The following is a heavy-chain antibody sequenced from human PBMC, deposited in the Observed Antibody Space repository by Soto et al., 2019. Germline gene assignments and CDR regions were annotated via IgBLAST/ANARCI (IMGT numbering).Heavy chain of an antibody. J-gene: IGHJ4*02. CDR2: INAGNGNT. D-gene: IGHD3-3*01. CDR3: ARGDGYDFWSGYHFDY. V-gene: IGHV1-3*01. CDR1: GYTFTSYA. Sequence: GASVKVSCKASGYTFTSYAMHWVRQAPGQRLEWMGWINAGNGNTKYSQKFQGRVTITRDTSASTAYMELSSLRSEDTAVYYCARGDGYDFWSGYHFDYWGQGTLVTVSS.